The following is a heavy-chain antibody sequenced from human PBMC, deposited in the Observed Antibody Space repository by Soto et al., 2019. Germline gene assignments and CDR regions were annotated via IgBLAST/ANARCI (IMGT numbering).Heavy chain of an antibody. J-gene: IGHJ4*02. D-gene: IGHD3-3*01. CDR2: IFDSGSA. CDR3: ARGSGYYRNFDS. V-gene: IGHV4-31*02. Sequence: QVQLQESGPGLVKPSQTLSLTCYVSGGSITSGGYSWTWIRHQPGKALQWIGYIFDSGSAYYNPSLKSRLTLSVDPGKNLFSLELSSVTAADTAVYYCARGSGYYRNFDSWGQGTLVSVSS. CDR1: GGSITSGGYS.